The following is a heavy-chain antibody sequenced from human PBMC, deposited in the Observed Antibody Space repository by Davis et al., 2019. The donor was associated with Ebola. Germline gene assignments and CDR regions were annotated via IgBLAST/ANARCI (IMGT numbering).Heavy chain of an antibody. V-gene: IGHV5-51*01. D-gene: IGHD5-24*01. CDR1: GYTLTSYW. CDR2: IFPGDSDT. J-gene: IGHJ4*02. CDR3: ARGTDGYNPGGYFDS. Sequence: GESLKISCRVSGYTLTSYWVAWVRQMPGKGLEWMGIIFPGDSDTRYSPSFQGQVTISADKSISTAYLQWSSLKASDTAMYYCARGTDGYNPGGYFDSWGQGTLVTVSS.